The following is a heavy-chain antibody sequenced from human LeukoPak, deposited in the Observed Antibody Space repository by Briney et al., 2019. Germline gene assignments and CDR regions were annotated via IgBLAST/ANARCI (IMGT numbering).Heavy chain of an antibody. V-gene: IGHV3-49*04. D-gene: IGHD1-26*01. Sequence: GGSLRLSCTVSGFTFGDYGMSWVRQAPGKGLEWVGFIRSKAYGGTTEYAASVKGRFTISRDDSKSIAYLQMNSLKAEDTAVYYCTRPSGGTYYGDAFDIWGQGTMVTVSS. CDR2: IRSKAYGGTT. J-gene: IGHJ3*02. CDR1: GFTFGDYG. CDR3: TRPSGGTYYGDAFDI.